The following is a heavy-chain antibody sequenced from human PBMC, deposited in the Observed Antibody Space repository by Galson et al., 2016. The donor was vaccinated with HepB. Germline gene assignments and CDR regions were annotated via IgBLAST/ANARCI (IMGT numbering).Heavy chain of an antibody. Sequence: PALVKPTQTLTLTCTFSGFSLSTSGVGVGWIRQPPGKALEWLARIDWEDEKFYATSLKTRLSISKDTSKNQVVLTMTNMDPVDTATYYCAREYSRGGSALDVWGRGTTVTVSS. CDR1: GFSLSTSGVG. D-gene: IGHD3-10*01. J-gene: IGHJ6*02. CDR3: AREYSRGGSALDV. V-gene: IGHV2-70*04. CDR2: IDWEDEK.